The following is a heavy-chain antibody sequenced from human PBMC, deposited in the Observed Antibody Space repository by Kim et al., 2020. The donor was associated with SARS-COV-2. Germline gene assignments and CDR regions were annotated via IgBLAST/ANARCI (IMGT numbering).Heavy chain of an antibody. Sequence: KGLEWVAVIWYDGSNKYYADSVKGRFTISRDNSKNTLYLQMNSLRAEDTAVYYCARTLVLSGYYGMDVWGQGTTVTVSS. V-gene: IGHV3-33*01. CDR3: ARTLVLSGYYGMDV. J-gene: IGHJ6*02. D-gene: IGHD3-10*01. CDR2: IWYDGSNK.